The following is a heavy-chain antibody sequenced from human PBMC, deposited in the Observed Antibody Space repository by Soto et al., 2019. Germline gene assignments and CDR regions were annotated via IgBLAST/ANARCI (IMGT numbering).Heavy chain of an antibody. Sequence: QVQLVESGGGVVQPGRSLRLSCAASGFTFSSYAMHWVRQAPGKGLEWVAVISYDGSDKYYADSVKGRFTISRDNSKNTLNLQMNSLRAEETAVYFLAKALGELSPESYDYWGQGTLITVSS. V-gene: IGHV3-30*18. CDR3: AKALGELSPESYDY. CDR2: ISYDGSDK. D-gene: IGHD3-16*02. CDR1: GFTFSSYA. J-gene: IGHJ4*02.